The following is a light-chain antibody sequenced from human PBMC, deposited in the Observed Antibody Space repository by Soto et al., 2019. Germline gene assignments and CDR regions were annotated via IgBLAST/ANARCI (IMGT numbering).Light chain of an antibody. V-gene: IGLV1-40*01. CDR3: QAYDSSLSPVV. CDR1: SSNIGAGYD. J-gene: IGLJ2*01. CDR2: GNS. Sequence: QSVLTQPPSVSGSPGQRVTISCTGSSSNIGAGYDVHWYQQLPGTAPKLLIYGNSNRPSGVPDRFSGSKSGTSASLAITGLQADDEADYYCQAYDSSLSPVVFGGGTKVTVL.